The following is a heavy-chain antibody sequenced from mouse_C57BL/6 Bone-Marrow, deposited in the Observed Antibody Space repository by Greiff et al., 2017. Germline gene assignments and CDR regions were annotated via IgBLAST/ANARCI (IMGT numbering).Heavy chain of an antibody. D-gene: IGHD3-2*02. CDR3: ARLTAQAAWFAY. V-gene: IGHV5-6*01. CDR1: GFTFSSYG. Sequence: EVQRVESGGDLVKPGGSLKLSCAASGFTFSSYGMSWVRQTPDKRLEWVATISSGGSYTYYPDSVKGRFTISRDNAKNTLYLQMSSLKSEDTAMYYCARLTAQAAWFAYWGQGTLVTVSA. J-gene: IGHJ3*01. CDR2: ISSGGSYT.